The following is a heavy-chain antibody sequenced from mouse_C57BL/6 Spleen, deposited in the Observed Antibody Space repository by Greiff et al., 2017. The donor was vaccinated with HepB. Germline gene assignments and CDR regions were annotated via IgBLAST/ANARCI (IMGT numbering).Heavy chain of an antibody. D-gene: IGHD1-1*01. V-gene: IGHV1-69*01. CDR2: IDPSDSYT. CDR3: ARSDYGSSRGYFDY. Sequence: VQLQQSGAELVMPGASVKLSCKASGYTFTSYWMHWVKQRPGQGLEWIGEIDPSDSYTNYNQKFKGKSTLTVDKSSSTAYMQLSSLTSEDSAVYYCARSDYGSSRGYFDYWGQGTTLTVSS. CDR1: GYTFTSYW. J-gene: IGHJ2*01.